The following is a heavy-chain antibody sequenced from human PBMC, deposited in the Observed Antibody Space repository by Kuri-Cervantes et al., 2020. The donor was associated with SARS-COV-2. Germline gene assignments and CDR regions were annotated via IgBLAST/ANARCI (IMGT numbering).Heavy chain of an antibody. J-gene: IGHJ4*02. CDR3: ARDCSTHSCFPY. CDR1: AFPFSNDS. CDR2: ITYSSSYI. D-gene: IGHD2-2*01. V-gene: IGHV3-21*06. Sequence: GEFLKISCASSAFPFSNDSMHWVRQAPGKGLEWVSYITYSSSYIYYADKVQCRFTIARDNAKNSLYLQMNSLRVEDTAVYYCARDCSTHSCFPYWGQGTLVTVSS.